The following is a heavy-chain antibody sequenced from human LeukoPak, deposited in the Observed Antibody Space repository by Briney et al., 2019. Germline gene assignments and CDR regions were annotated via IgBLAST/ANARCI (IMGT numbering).Heavy chain of an antibody. CDR2: ISGSGGST. Sequence: GGSLRLSCAASGFTFSSYSMNWVRQAPGKGLEWVSAISGSGGSTVYADSVKGRLTISRDNSKNTLYLQMNSLRDEDTAVYYCAKGKQQLVHYFDYWGQGTLVTVSS. CDR3: AKGKQQLVHYFDY. V-gene: IGHV3-23*01. CDR1: GFTFSSYS. J-gene: IGHJ4*02. D-gene: IGHD6-13*01.